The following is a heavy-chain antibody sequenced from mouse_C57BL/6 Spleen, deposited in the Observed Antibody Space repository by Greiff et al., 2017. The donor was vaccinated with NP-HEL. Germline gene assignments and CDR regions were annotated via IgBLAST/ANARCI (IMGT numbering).Heavy chain of an antibody. J-gene: IGHJ2*01. V-gene: IGHV5-4*01. CDR1: GFTFSSYA. CDR3: ARDPYYYGSSWDY. Sequence: EVQGVESGGGLVKPGGSLKLSCAASGFTFSSYAMSWVRQTPEKRLEWVATISDGGSYTYYPDNVKGRFTISRDNAKNNLYLQMSHLKSEDTAMYYCARDPYYYGSSWDYWGQGTTLTVSS. D-gene: IGHD1-1*01. CDR2: ISDGGSYT.